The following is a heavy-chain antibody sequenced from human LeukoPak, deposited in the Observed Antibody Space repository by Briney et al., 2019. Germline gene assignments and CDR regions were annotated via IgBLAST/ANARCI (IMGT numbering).Heavy chain of an antibody. V-gene: IGHV1-2*02. CDR2: MNPNSGGT. D-gene: IGHD3-16*01. Sequence: ASVKVSCKASGYTFTCYYMHWVRQAPGQGLEWMGWMNPNSGGTNYAQKFQGRVTMTRDTSISTAYMELSRLSSDDTAVYCCARGLGAPIIGDNWGQGTLVTVSS. J-gene: IGHJ4*02. CDR1: GYTFTCYY. CDR3: ARGLGAPIIGDN.